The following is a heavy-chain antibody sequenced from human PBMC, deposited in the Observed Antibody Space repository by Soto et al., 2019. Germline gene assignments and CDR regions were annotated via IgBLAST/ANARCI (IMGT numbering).Heavy chain of an antibody. V-gene: IGHV1-18*04. CDR1: GYTFTSYG. J-gene: IGHJ6*02. D-gene: IGHD2-2*01. Sequence: ASVKVSCKASGYTFTSYGISWVRQAPGQGLEWMGWISAYNGNTNYAQKLQGRVTMTTDTSTSTAYMELRSLRSDDTAVYYCARDRDTYCSSTSCFYGMDGWGQGTTVTVSS. CDR2: ISAYNGNT. CDR3: ARDRDTYCSSTSCFYGMDG.